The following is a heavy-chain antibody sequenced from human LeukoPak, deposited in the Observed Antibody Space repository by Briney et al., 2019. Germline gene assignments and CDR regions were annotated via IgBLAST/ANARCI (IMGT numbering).Heavy chain of an antibody. D-gene: IGHD6-13*01. J-gene: IGHJ4*02. CDR2: INHSGST. V-gene: IGHV4-34*01. CDR3: RGSSSWRTERKSIFDY. CDR1: GGSFSGYY. Sequence: SETLSLTCALYGGSFSGYYWSWIRQPPGKGLEWIGEINHSGSTNYNPSLKSRVTISVDTSKNQFSLKLSSVTAADTAVYYCRGSSSWRTERKSIFDYWGQGTLVTVSS.